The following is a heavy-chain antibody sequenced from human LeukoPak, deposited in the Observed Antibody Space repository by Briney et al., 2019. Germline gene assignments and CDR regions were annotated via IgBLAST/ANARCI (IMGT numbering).Heavy chain of an antibody. CDR2: ISWNSGSI. D-gene: IGHD3-9*01. J-gene: IGHJ4*02. CDR3: AKDRSPLRYFDWSYYFDY. CDR1: GFTFDDYA. V-gene: IGHV3-9*01. Sequence: GGSLRLSCAASGFTFDDYAMHWVRQAPGKGLEWVSGISWNSGSIGYADSVKGRFTISRDNSKNTLYLQMNSLRAEDTAVYYCAKDRSPLRYFDWSYYFDYWGQGTLVTVSS.